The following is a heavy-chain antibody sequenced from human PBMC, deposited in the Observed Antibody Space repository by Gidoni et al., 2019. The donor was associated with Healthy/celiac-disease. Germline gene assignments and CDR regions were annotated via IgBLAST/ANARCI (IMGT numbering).Heavy chain of an antibody. V-gene: IGHV4-39*01. Sequence: QLQLQESCPGLVKPSETLPLTCTVSGGPISSSSYYWGWIRQPPGKWLECIGSIYYSGSTYYNPSLKSRVTISVGTSKNQFSLKLSSVTAADTAVYYCARLLCGGDCYSYGYYYYGMDVWDQGTTVTVSS. CDR2: IYYSGST. J-gene: IGHJ6*02. CDR3: ARLLCGGDCYSYGYYYYGMDV. D-gene: IGHD2-21*02. CDR1: GGPISSSSYY.